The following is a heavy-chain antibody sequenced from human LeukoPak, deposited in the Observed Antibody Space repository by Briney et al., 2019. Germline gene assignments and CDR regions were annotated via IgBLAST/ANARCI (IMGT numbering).Heavy chain of an antibody. CDR1: GGSISSYY. CDR3: ARWYSSSRLPRTYYYYMDV. V-gene: IGHV4-4*09. Sequence: PSETLSLTCTVSGGSISSYYWSWIRQPPGKGLEWIGYIYTSGSTNYNPSLKSRVTISVDTSKNQFSLKLSSVTAADTAVYYCARWYSSSRLPRTYYYYMDVWGKGTTVTVSS. CDR2: IYTSGST. J-gene: IGHJ6*03. D-gene: IGHD6-13*01.